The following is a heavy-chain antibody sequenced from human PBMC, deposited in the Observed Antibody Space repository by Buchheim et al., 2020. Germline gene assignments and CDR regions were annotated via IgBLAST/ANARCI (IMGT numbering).Heavy chain of an antibody. D-gene: IGHD6-6*01. CDR1: GFTFSSYA. Sequence: EVQLLESGGGLVQPGGSLRLSCAASGFTFSSYAMSWVRQAPGKGLEWVSAISGSGGSTYYADSVKGRFTISRDNSKNTLYLQINSPRDEDTAVYYCARGSEGSSSPYYYMDVWGKGTT. CDR3: ARGSEGSSSPYYYMDV. V-gene: IGHV3-23*01. J-gene: IGHJ6*03. CDR2: ISGSGGST.